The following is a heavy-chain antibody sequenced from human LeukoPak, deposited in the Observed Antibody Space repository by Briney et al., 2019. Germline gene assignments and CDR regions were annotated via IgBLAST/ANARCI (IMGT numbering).Heavy chain of an antibody. D-gene: IGHD6-13*01. CDR1: GFTFSSYW. V-gene: IGHV3-7*03. CDR3: ARLGDPVRYSSSWYDYYYYYYMDV. J-gene: IGHJ6*03. CDR2: IKQDGSEK. Sequence: GGSLRLSCAASGFTFSSYWMGWVRQAPGKGLEWVANIKQDGSEKYYVDSVKGRFTISRDNAKNSLYLQMNSLRAEDTALYYCARLGDPVRYSSSWYDYYYYYYMDVWGKGTTVTVSS.